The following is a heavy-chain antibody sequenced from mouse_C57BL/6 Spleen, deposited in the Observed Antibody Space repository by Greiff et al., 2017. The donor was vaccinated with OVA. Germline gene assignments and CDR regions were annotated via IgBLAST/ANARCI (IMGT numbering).Heavy chain of an antibody. V-gene: IGHV5-12*01. Sequence: EVNLVESGGGLVQPGGSLKLSCAASGFTFSDYYMYWVRQTPEKRLEWVAYISNGGGSTYYPDTVKGRFTISRDNAKNTLYLQMSRLKSEDTAMYYCARRQPLDYWGQGTSVTVSS. CDR3: ARRQPLDY. J-gene: IGHJ4*01. CDR1: GFTFSDYY. CDR2: ISNGGGST. D-gene: IGHD3-2*01.